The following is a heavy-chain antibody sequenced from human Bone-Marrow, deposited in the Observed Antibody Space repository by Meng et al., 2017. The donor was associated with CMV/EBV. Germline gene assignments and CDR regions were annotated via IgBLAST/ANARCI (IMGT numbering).Heavy chain of an antibody. CDR1: GFTFDDYA. CDR3: LRARATNRFDP. D-gene: IGHD5-12*01. CDR2: ISWNSGSI. V-gene: IGHV3-9*01. J-gene: IGHJ5*02. Sequence: GGSLRLSCAASGFTFDDYAMHWVRQAPGKGLEWVSGISWNSGSIGYADSVKGRFTISRDNAKNTLYVQMNSLRAEDTAVYYCLRARATNRFDPWGQGTLVTVSS.